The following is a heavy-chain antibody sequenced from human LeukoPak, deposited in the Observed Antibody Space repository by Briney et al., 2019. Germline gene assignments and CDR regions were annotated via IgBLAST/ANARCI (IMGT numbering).Heavy chain of an antibody. J-gene: IGHJ5*02. CDR1: GYTFTSFD. D-gene: IGHD2-2*01. V-gene: IGHV1-8*01. CDR2: MNPNSGNT. CDR3: ARDHGYCSSTSCYLSWFDP. Sequence: ASVKVSCKASGYTFTSFDMNWVRQATGQGLEWMGWMNPNSGNTGYAQKFQGRVTMTTDTSTSTAYMELRSLRSDDTAVYYCARDHGYCSSTSCYLSWFDPWGQGTLVTVSS.